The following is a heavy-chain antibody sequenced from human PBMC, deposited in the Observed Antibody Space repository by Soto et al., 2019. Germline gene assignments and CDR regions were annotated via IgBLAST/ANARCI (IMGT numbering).Heavy chain of an antibody. V-gene: IGHV5-51*01. CDR3: ARRKLGELLFVFDN. J-gene: IGHJ4*02. D-gene: IGHD3-16*02. CDR2: IYPGDSDA. Sequence: GESLKISCQGSGYNFSMYWIAWVRQMPGKGLEWVAIIYPGDSDARYGPAFRGQVTVSVDKSISTAYIQWSSLKASDTGMYYCARRKLGELLFVFDNWGQGTLVTVSS. CDR1: GYNFSMYW.